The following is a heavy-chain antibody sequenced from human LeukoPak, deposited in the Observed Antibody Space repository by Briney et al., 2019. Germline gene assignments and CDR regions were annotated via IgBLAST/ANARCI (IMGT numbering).Heavy chain of an antibody. CDR1: GFTFRDYY. D-gene: IGHD6-19*01. Sequence: GGSLRLSCAASGFTFRDYYMSWIRQAPGKGLEWVSYISSSGSTIYYTDSVKGRFTISRDNAKNSLYLQMNSLTAEDTAVYYCARDYGSGCYVDYWGQGALVTVSS. V-gene: IGHV3-11*04. J-gene: IGHJ4*02. CDR3: ARDYGSGCYVDY. CDR2: ISSSGSTI.